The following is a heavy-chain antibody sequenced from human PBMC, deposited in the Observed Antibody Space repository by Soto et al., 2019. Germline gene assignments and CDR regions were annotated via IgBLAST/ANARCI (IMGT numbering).Heavy chain of an antibody. V-gene: IGHV1-24*01. J-gene: IGHJ4*02. Sequence: GASVKVSCKVSGYTLSELNLHWVRQAPGKGLEWLGGFGPAKDETLYAQKVQGRITVTEDTSTVTAYMELRSLTFEDTAVYYCATGDQLSAEVTGISFSFWGQGTRVTVSS. CDR2: FGPAKDET. D-gene: IGHD2-21*02. CDR1: GYTLSELN. CDR3: ATGDQLSAEVTGISFSF.